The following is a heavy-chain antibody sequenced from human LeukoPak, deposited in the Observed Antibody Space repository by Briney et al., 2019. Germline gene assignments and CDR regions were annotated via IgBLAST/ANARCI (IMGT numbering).Heavy chain of an antibody. CDR3: AKDMSPYSSGWYQG. V-gene: IGHV3-9*01. CDR2: ISWNSGSI. CDR1: GFTFDDYA. J-gene: IGHJ4*02. D-gene: IGHD6-19*01. Sequence: GGSLRLSCAASGFTFDDYAMHWVRQAPGKGLGWVSGISWNSGSIGYADSVKGRFTISRDNAKNSLYLQMNSLRAEDTALYYCAKDMSPYSSGWYQGWGQGTLVTVSS.